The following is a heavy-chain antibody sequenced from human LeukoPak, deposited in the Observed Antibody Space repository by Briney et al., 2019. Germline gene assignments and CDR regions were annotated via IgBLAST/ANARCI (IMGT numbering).Heavy chain of an antibody. CDR3: ARGAYGDYVGIDY. D-gene: IGHD4-17*01. CDR1: GYTFSSYG. CDR2: ISVINNGNT. V-gene: IGHV1-18*01. Sequence: GASVKVSCKASGYTFSSYGINWVRQAPGRGLEWMGWISVINNGNTRYAQNIQGRLTMTTNTSTATAYMELRSLRSDDTAVYYCARGAYGDYVGIDYWGQGTLVTVSS. J-gene: IGHJ4*02.